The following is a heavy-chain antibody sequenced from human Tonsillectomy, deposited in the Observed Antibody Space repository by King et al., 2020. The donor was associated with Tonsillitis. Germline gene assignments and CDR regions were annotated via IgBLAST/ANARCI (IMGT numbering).Heavy chain of an antibody. J-gene: IGHJ4*02. CDR1: GFTFSDYY. V-gene: IGHV3-11*01. D-gene: IGHD2-2*02. CDR3: ARGRFCSSTSCYTRFLVNY. Sequence: VQLVESGGGLVKPGGSLRLYCAASGFTFSDYYMSWIRQAPGKGLEWGSYISSSGSTIYYADSVKGRFTISRDNAKNSLYLQMNSLRAEDTAVYYCARGRFCSSTSCYTRFLVNYWGQGTLVTVSS. CDR2: ISSSGSTI.